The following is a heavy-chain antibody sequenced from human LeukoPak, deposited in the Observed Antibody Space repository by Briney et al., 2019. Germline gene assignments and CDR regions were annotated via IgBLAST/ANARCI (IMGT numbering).Heavy chain of an antibody. J-gene: IGHJ5*02. V-gene: IGHV3-9*01. CDR2: ISWNSGSI. CDR3: ASMALTTVTTSLAT. Sequence: GGSLRLSCAASGFTFDDYAMHWVRQAPGKGLEWVSGISWNSGSIGYADSVKGRFTISRDNAKNSLYLQMNSLRAEDTAVYYCASMALTTVTTSLATWGQGTLVTVSS. CDR1: GFTFDDYA. D-gene: IGHD4-17*01.